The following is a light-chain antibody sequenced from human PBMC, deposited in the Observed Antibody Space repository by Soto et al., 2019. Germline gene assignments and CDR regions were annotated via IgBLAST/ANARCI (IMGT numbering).Light chain of an antibody. Sequence: QSALAQPPSASGFPGQSVTISCTGTSSDVGYYDYVSWYQQHPGKAPKPVIYEVTKRPSGVPDRVSASKSGNTASLTVSGLRAEDEADYYCSSYAGSNNFVFGSGTKVTVL. CDR2: EVT. J-gene: IGLJ1*01. CDR3: SSYAGSNNFV. CDR1: SSDVGYYDY. V-gene: IGLV2-8*01.